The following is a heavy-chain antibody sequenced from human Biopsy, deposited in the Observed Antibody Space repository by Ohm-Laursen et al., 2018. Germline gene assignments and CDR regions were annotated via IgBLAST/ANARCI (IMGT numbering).Heavy chain of an antibody. V-gene: IGHV4-59*11. Sequence: GTLSLTCTVSGGSFTGHYWSWIRQPPGKGLEWIGHISYTGYTSYNASLKSRVTISVDTSRNHFSLRLSSLTAADTAVYYCARVWSDYGAPVKWNEAFDIWGQGTMVTVSS. CDR3: ARVWSDYGAPVKWNEAFDI. J-gene: IGHJ3*02. D-gene: IGHD4-17*01. CDR2: ISYTGYT. CDR1: GGSFTGHY.